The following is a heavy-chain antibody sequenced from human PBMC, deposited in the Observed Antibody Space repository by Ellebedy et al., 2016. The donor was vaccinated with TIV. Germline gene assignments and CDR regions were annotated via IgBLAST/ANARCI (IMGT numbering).Heavy chain of an antibody. V-gene: IGHV3-23*01. Sequence: GESLKISCAASGFTFSTYAMAWVRQTPGKGLEWVSGIYGTGRTTYYADSVKGRFTISRGNSKKTLYLQMNSLRAEDTAVYDCAKGRGGGSDSSAPRYYFDYWGLGTLVTVSS. CDR3: AKGRGGGSDSSAPRYYFDY. D-gene: IGHD3-22*01. CDR1: GFTFSTYA. J-gene: IGHJ4*02. CDR2: IYGTGRTT.